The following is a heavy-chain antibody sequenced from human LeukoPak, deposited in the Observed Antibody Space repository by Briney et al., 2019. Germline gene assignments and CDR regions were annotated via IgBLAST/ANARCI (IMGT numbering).Heavy chain of an antibody. Sequence: GRSLRLSCAASGFTFSSYGMHWVRQAPGKGLEWVAVIWYDGSNKYYADSVKGRFTISRDNSKNTLYLQMNSLRAEDTAVYYCARDGGQHWELLSFDYWGQGTLVTVSS. CDR2: IWYDGSNK. D-gene: IGHD1-26*01. V-gene: IGHV3-33*01. CDR3: ARDGGQHWELLSFDY. J-gene: IGHJ4*02. CDR1: GFTFSSYG.